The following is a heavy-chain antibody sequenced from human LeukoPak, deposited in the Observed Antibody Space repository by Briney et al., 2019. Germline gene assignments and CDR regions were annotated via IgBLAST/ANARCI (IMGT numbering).Heavy chain of an antibody. CDR1: GGTFSSYA. CDR3: ARDLFARGVAADY. D-gene: IGHD6-19*01. CDR2: IIPIFGTA. Sequence: GASVKVSCTASGGTFSSYAIGWVRQAPGQGLEWMGGIIPIFGTANYAQKFQGRVTITADESTSTAYMELSSLRSEDTAMYYCARDLFARGVAADYWGRGTLVTVSS. V-gene: IGHV1-69*13. J-gene: IGHJ4*02.